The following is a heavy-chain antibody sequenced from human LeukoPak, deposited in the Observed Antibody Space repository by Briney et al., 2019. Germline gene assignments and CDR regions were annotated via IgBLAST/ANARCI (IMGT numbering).Heavy chain of an antibody. CDR1: GYTFSNYD. D-gene: IGHD6-6*01. CDR2: MNPRSGGT. J-gene: IGHJ4*02. CDR3: ARGTSSSWGGRDDY. Sequence: ASVKVSCKASGYTFSNYDINWVRLVAGHGPEWMGWMNPRSGGTGYAQKFQGRVTITRDTSTNTAYMELSSLTSDDTAVYYCARGTSSSWGGRDDYWGQGTLVTVSS. V-gene: IGHV1-8*02.